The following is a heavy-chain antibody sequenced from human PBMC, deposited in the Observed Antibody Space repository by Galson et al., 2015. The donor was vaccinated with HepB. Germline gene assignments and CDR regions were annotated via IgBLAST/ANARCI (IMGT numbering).Heavy chain of an antibody. J-gene: IGHJ4*02. V-gene: IGHV3-11*06. D-gene: IGHD3-22*01. CDR3: ARKSFDSSNYYDY. Sequence: SLRLSCAASGFIFSEYYMNWIRLTPGKGLEWISYISTSSTYTNYAESVKGRFTISRDNARNAVYLQMNRLRVDDTAVYFCARKSFDSSNYYDYWGRGILVTVSS. CDR1: GFIFSEYY. CDR2: ISTSSTYT.